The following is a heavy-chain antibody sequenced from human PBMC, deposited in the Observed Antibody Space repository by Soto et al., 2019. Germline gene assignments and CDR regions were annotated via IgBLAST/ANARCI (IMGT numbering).Heavy chain of an antibody. D-gene: IGHD3-3*01. CDR1: GFSFNIFA. V-gene: IGHV3-23*01. J-gene: IGHJ6*02. CDR2: ISGGGST. Sequence: GGSLRLCCAASGFSFNIFAMNWVRQAPGKGLEWVSGISGGGSTYYADSVKGRFTISRDNSNNTLYLQMNSLRAEDTAVYYCARGGTIFGVVITDYYYYSLDVWGQGTTVSVSS. CDR3: ARGGTIFGVVITDYYYYSLDV.